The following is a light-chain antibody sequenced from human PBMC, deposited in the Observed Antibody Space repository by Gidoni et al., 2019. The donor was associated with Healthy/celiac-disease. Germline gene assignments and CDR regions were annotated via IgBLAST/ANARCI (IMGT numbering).Light chain of an antibody. J-gene: IGKJ1*01. Sequence: MLMTQSPLSLPVTPGEPASISCRSSQSLLHSNGYNYLDWYLQKPGQSQQLLIYLGSHRASGVPDRFRGSGSGTDFTMKIRRVEGEDVGVYYCMQALQTPPWTFGQXTKVEIK. V-gene: IGKV2-28*01. CDR2: LGS. CDR3: MQALQTPPWT. CDR1: QSLLHSNGYNY.